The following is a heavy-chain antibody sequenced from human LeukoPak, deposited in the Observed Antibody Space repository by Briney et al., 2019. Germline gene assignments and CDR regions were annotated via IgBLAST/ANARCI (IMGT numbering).Heavy chain of an antibody. CDR3: AKAEGIVGATNFDY. CDR2: TWYDGINK. D-gene: IGHD1-26*01. Sequence: GGSLRLSCAASGFSFSSYGMHWVRQAPGKGLEWVAVTWYDGINKYYADSVKGRFTISRDNSKNTLYLQMNSLRAEDTAVYYCAKAEGIVGATNFDYWGQGTLVTVSS. CDR1: GFSFSSYG. J-gene: IGHJ4*02. V-gene: IGHV3-30*02.